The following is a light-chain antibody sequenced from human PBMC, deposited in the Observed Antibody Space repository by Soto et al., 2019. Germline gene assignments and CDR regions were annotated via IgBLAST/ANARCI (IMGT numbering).Light chain of an antibody. CDR1: SSNIGAGYD. CDR2: ANN. Sequence: SVLTQPPSVCGAPGLRVTISCTGSSSNIGAGYDVHWYQQLPGTAPKLLIYANNNRPSGVPDRFSGSKSGTSASLAITGLRAEDEADYYCQSYDSSLIGSYVFGTGTKVTVL. V-gene: IGLV1-40*01. CDR3: QSYDSSLIGSYV. J-gene: IGLJ1*01.